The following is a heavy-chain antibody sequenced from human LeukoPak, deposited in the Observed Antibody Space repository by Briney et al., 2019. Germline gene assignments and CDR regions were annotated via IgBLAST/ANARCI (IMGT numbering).Heavy chain of an antibody. Sequence: PSETLSLTCTVSGGSISSSSYYWGWIRQPPGKGLEWIGSIYYSGSTYYNPSLKSRVTISVDTSKNQFSLKLSSVTAADTAVYYCARGGFLRYFALDPWGQGTLVTVSS. CDR1: GGSISSSSYY. CDR3: ARGGFLRYFALDP. V-gene: IGHV4-39*07. D-gene: IGHD3-9*01. CDR2: IYYSGST. J-gene: IGHJ5*02.